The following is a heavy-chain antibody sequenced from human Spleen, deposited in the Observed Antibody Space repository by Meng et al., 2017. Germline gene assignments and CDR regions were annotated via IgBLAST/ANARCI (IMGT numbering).Heavy chain of an antibody. V-gene: IGHV3-73*01. J-gene: IGHJ4*02. CDR1: GFTFSGSA. D-gene: IGHD3-10*01. CDR2: IRSKANSYAT. Sequence: GESLKISCAASGFTFSGSAMHWVRQAPGKGLEWVGRIRSKANSYATAYAASVKGRFTISRDDSKNTAYLQMNSLKTEDTAVYYCTSGSWPWDYWGQGTLVTVSS. CDR3: TSGSWPWDY.